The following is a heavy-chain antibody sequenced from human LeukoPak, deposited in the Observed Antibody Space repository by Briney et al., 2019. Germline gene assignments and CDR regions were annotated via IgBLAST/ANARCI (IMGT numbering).Heavy chain of an antibody. V-gene: IGHV4-39*07. Sequence: PSETLSLTCTVSGGSISSGGYYWSWIRQPPGKGLEWIGEINHSGSTNYNPSLKSRVTISVDTSKNQFSLKLSSVTAADTAVYYCARRHSGSYYFGGRWFDPWGQGTLVTVSS. CDR1: GGSISSGGYY. D-gene: IGHD1-26*01. CDR3: ARRHSGSYYFGGRWFDP. J-gene: IGHJ5*02. CDR2: INHSGST.